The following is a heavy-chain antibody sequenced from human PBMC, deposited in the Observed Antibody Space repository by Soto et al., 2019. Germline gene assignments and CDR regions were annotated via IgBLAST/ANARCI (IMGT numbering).Heavy chain of an antibody. Sequence: GGSLRLSCAASGFTVSSNYMSWVRQAQGKGLEWVSVIYSGGSTYYADSVKGRFTISRDNSKNTLYLQMNSLRAEDTAVYYCARDRHTMVRGVIIDYYGMDVWGQGTTVTVSS. CDR2: IYSGGST. V-gene: IGHV3-53*01. CDR1: GFTVSSNY. CDR3: ARDRHTMVRGVIIDYYGMDV. J-gene: IGHJ6*02. D-gene: IGHD3-10*01.